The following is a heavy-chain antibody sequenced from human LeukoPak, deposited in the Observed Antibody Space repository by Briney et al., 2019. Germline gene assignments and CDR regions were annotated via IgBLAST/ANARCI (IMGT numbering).Heavy chain of an antibody. CDR3: ARGRYCSGGRCYLLFDY. J-gene: IGHJ4*02. CDR2: ISAYNGNT. CDR1: GYTFTSYG. V-gene: IGHV1-18*01. D-gene: IGHD2-15*01. Sequence: ASVKVSCKASGYTFTSYGISWVRQAPGQGLEWMGWISAYNGNTNYAQKLQGRVTMTTDTSTSTAYMELRSLRSDDTAVYYCARGRYCSGGRCYLLFDYWGQGTLVAVSS.